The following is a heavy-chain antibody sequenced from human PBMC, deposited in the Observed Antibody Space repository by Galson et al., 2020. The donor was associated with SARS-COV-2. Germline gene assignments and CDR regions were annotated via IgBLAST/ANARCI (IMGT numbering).Heavy chain of an antibody. CDR2: ISSSSSYI. V-gene: IGHV3-21*01. CDR1: GFTFSSYS. J-gene: IGHJ4*02. Sequence: GGSLRLSCAASGFTFSSYSMNWVRQAPGKGLEWVSSISSSSSYIYYADSVKGRFTISRDNAKNSLYLQMNSLRAEDTAVYYCARDNSETLRFLEWLSPVEYYFDYWGQGTLVTVSS. D-gene: IGHD3-3*01. CDR3: ARDNSETLRFLEWLSPVEYYFDY.